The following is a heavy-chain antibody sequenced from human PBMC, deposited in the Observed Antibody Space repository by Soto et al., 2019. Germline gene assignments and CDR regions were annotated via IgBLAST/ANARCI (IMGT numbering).Heavy chain of an antibody. D-gene: IGHD2-15*01. Sequence: EVQLLESGGGLVQPGGSLRISCAASGLTFSSYAMIWVRQAPGKGLEWVSTTSGGGGSTYFADSVKGRFTMSRVHSKMRGGGGSKYVEDPGKGRFSMYRDNSKNTMYLQMNSLRPEDTAVYYCAKKPRQQWTLLYGVDVWGQGTTGIV. CDR3: YRDNSKNTMYLQMNSLRPEDTAVYYCAKKPRQQWTLLYGVDV. CDR1: GLTFSSYA. J-gene: IGHJ6*02. V-gene: IGHV3-23*01. CDR2: TSGGGGST.